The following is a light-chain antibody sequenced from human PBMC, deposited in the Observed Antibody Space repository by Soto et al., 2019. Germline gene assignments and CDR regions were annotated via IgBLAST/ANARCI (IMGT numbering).Light chain of an antibody. CDR3: MQALQTPT. CDR2: LGS. V-gene: IGKV2-28*01. CDR1: QSLLHSNGYNY. J-gene: IGKJ1*01. Sequence: DIVMTQSPLSLPVTPGEPASVSCRSSQSLLHSNGYNYLDWYLQKPGQSPQLLIYLGSNRASGVPDRFSGSGSGTDFTLKIRSVEAEDVGVYYCMQALQTPTFGQGTKVEIK.